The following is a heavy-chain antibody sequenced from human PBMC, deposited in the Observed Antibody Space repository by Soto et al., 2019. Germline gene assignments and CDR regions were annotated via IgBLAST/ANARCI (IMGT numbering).Heavy chain of an antibody. CDR3: AKDNGPPGTTDWYFDF. CDR2: ISRNGGST. Sequence: EVQLLESGGGLLQPGGSLRLSCAASGFTFRSYVMNWVRLAPGKGLEWVSGISRNGGSTYYADPVKGRFTISRDNSKNTLYLQMNSLRAEDTALYYCAKDNGPPGTTDWYFDFWGRGTLVSVSS. V-gene: IGHV3-23*01. CDR1: GFTFRSYV. D-gene: IGHD2-8*01. J-gene: IGHJ2*01.